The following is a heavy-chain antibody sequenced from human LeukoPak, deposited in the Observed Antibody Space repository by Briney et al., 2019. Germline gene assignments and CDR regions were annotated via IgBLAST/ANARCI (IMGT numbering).Heavy chain of an antibody. V-gene: IGHV3-74*01. J-gene: IGHJ4*02. CDR3: ARDRGPRTGFMVREAYDY. CDR2: INTDGSIT. D-gene: IGHD3-10*01. Sequence: GGSLRLSCAASGFTLSDYWIHWVRQAPGKGLVWVSRINTDGSITNYADSVKGRFAISRDNAKNTLYLQMSSLRAEDTAVYYCARDRGPRTGFMVREAYDYWGQGTLVTVSS. CDR1: GFTLSDYW.